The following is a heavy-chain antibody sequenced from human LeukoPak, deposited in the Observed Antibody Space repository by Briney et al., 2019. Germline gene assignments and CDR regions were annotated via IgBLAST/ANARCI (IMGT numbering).Heavy chain of an antibody. D-gene: IGHD1-26*01. CDR1: GFTFSSYS. CDR3: AKARGLGIVGAHFDY. Sequence: PGGSLRLSCAASGFTFSSYSMNWVRQAPGKGLEWVSSISSSSSYIYYADSVKGRFTISRDNAKNSLYLQMNSLRAEDTAVYYCAKARGLGIVGAHFDYWGQGTLVTVSS. J-gene: IGHJ4*02. V-gene: IGHV3-21*04. CDR2: ISSSSSYI.